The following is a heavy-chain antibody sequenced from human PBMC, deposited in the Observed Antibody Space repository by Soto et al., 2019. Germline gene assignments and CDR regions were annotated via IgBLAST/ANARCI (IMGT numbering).Heavy chain of an antibody. CDR1: GFTFSSYG. J-gene: IGHJ4*02. V-gene: IGHV3-30*18. Sequence: QVQLVESGGGVVQPGRSLRLSCAASGFTFSSYGMHWVRHAPGKGLEWVAVISYDGSNKYYADSVKGRFTISRDNSKNTLYLQMNSLRAEDTAVYYCAKDLFRQQLANFDYWGQGTLVTVSS. D-gene: IGHD6-13*01. CDR3: AKDLFRQQLANFDY. CDR2: ISYDGSNK.